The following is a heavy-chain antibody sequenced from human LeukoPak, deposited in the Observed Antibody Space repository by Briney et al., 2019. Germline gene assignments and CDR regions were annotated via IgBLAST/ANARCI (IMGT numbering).Heavy chain of an antibody. CDR1: GFTFDDYA. CDR3: ATAPYDSIGIFDY. J-gene: IGHJ4*02. D-gene: IGHD3-22*01. V-gene: IGHV3-43D*03. Sequence: GGSLRLSCAASGFTFDDYAMHWVRQAPGKGLECVSLISWDGDSTYHSDSVKGRFTISRDNNKNSLYLQMNSLRTEDTALYYCATAPYDSIGIFDYWGQGTLVTVSS. CDR2: ISWDGDST.